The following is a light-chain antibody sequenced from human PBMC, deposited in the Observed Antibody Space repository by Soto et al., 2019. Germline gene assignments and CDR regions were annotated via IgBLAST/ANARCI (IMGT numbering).Light chain of an antibody. J-gene: IGKJ5*01. CDR3: QQYGSSPQGIT. Sequence: EILMTQSPATLSLSPWEGATLSCRASQIVSSNLAWHQQKPGQAPRLLIYGASSRATGIPDRFSGSGSGTDFTLTISRLEPEDFAVYYCQQYGSSPQGITFGQGTRLEIK. V-gene: IGKV3-20*01. CDR1: QIVSSN. CDR2: GAS.